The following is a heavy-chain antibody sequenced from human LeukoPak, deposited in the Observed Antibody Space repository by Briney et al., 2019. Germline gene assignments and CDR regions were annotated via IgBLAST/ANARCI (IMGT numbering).Heavy chain of an antibody. V-gene: IGHV4-34*01. CDR3: ATMTFYCSSTSCYNRNDY. Sequence: SETLSLTCAVYGGSFSGYYWSWIRQPPGKGLEWIGEINHSGSTNYNPSLKSRVTISVDTSKNQFSLKLSSVTAADTAVYYCATMTFYCSSTSCYNRNDYWGQGTPVTVSS. J-gene: IGHJ4*02. D-gene: IGHD2-2*02. CDR1: GGSFSGYY. CDR2: INHSGST.